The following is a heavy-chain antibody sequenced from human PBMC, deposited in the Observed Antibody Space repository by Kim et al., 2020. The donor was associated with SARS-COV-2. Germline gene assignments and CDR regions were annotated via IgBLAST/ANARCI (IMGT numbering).Heavy chain of an antibody. CDR3: ARGELWFGELLDYGMDV. J-gene: IGHJ6*02. Sequence: LKSRVTISVDTSKNQFSLKLSSVTAADTAVYYCARGELWFGELLDYGMDVWGQGTTVTVSS. V-gene: IGHV4-59*09. D-gene: IGHD3-10*01.